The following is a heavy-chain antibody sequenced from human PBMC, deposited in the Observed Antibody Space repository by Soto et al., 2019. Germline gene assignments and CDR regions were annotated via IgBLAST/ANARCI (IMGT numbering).Heavy chain of an antibody. CDR2: IIPILGIA. CDR1: GSTFSSYT. J-gene: IGHJ5*02. V-gene: IGHV1-69*04. CDR3: ARDFEGVVVVDEGWFDP. D-gene: IGHD2-15*01. Sequence: GASVKVSWKASGSTFSSYTISWGRQAPGQGLEWMGRIIPILGIANYAQKFQGRVTITADKSTSTAYMELSSLRSEDTAVYYCARDFEGVVVVDEGWFDPWGQGTLVTVSS.